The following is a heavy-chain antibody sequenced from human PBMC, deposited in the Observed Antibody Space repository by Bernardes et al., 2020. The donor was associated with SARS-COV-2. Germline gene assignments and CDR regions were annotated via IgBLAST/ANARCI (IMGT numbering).Heavy chain of an antibody. CDR1: GYTFTDYF. D-gene: IGHD2-21*02. V-gene: IGHV1-2*02. CDR3: ARTRTTISTTGIPVDY. J-gene: IGHJ4*02. CDR2: INPNTGGT. Sequence: ASVKVSCKASGYTFTDYFIHWVRQAPGQRLEWMGWINPNTGGTNYVQKFQGRVTMTRDTSITTAYMELSWLGSDDTAIYYCARTRTTISTTGIPVDYWDQGTLVTVSS.